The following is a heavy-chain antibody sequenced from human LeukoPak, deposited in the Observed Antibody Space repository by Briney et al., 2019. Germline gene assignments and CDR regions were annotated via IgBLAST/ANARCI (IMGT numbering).Heavy chain of an antibody. D-gene: IGHD3-3*01. Sequence: GGSLRLSCAASGFTFSSYAMSWVRQAPGKGLERVSTISGSGGSTYYADSVKGRFTISRDNSKNTLYLQMNSLRAEDTAVYYCAKGPRITIFGGSGENWFDPWGQGTLVTVSS. CDR1: GFTFSSYA. CDR2: ISGSGGST. J-gene: IGHJ5*02. V-gene: IGHV3-23*01. CDR3: AKGPRITIFGGSGENWFDP.